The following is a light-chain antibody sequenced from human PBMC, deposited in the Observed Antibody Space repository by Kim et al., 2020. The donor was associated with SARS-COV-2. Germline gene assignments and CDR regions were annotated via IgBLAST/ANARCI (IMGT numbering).Light chain of an antibody. Sequence: NFMLTQPHSVSESPGKTVTISCTRSSGSTASNYVKWYQKRPGSAPTTVIYEDNLRSSEVPDRFSGSIDSSSNSASLTISGLKTEDEADYYCQSFDTSVWVFGGGTQLTVL. CDR3: QSFDTSVWV. CDR1: SGSTASNY. J-gene: IGLJ3*02. CDR2: EDN. V-gene: IGLV6-57*04.